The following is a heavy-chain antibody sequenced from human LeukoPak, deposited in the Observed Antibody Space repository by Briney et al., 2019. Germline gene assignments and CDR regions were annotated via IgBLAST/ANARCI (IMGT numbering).Heavy chain of an antibody. J-gene: IGHJ5*02. D-gene: IGHD3-22*01. CDR3: ARSRMDTMIVVVARNYNNWFDP. V-gene: IGHV4-34*01. Sequence: SETLSLTCAVYGGSFSGYYRSWIRQPPGKGLEWIGEINHSGSTNYNPPLKSRVTISVDTSKNQFSLKLSSVTAADTAVYYCARSRMDTMIVVVARNYNNWFDPWGQGTLVTVSS. CDR1: GGSFSGYY. CDR2: INHSGST.